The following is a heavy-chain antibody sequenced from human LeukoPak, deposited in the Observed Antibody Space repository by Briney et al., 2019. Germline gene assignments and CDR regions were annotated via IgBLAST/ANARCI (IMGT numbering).Heavy chain of an antibody. CDR2: TYYRSRWYN. CDR1: GDSFSSNTAA. J-gene: IGHJ4*02. CDR3: ARQGPTWPFDY. D-gene: IGHD5-24*01. Sequence: SQTLSLTCDISGDSFSSNTAAWNWLRQSPSRGLEWLGRTYYRSRWYNEYAVSVRSLISLKPDTSRNQFSLQLNSVTPDDTAIYYCARQGPTWPFDYWGQGTLVTVSS. V-gene: IGHV6-1*01.